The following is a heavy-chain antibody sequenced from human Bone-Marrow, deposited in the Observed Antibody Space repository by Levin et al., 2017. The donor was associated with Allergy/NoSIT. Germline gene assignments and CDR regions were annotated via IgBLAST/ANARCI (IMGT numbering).Heavy chain of an antibody. V-gene: IGHV3-30*18. D-gene: IGHD6-19*01. J-gene: IGHJ3*02. CDR1: GFIFSDYA. CDR3: AKGGYSSSYGHI. CDR2: IPYDGVNK. Sequence: AGGSLRLSCAASGFIFSDYAMHWVRQAPGKGLEWVAVIPYDGVNKFYADSVKGRFTVSRDNSKNTLYLQMNSLRAEDTAVYYCAKGGYSSSYGHIWGQGTMVIVSS.